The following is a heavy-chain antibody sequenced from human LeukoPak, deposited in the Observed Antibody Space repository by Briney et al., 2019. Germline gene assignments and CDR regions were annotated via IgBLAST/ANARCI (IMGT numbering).Heavy chain of an antibody. CDR3: AKSGGYGLIDY. V-gene: IGHV4-39*01. CDR2: IYSSGST. D-gene: IGHD1-26*01. J-gene: IGHJ4*02. CDR1: GASISGSGYY. Sequence: KPSETLSLTCTVSGASISGSGYYWGWIRQPPGKGLEWIGNIYSSGSTYYNASLQTLFTISIDTAKNKFSLRLISVTAADTAMYYCAKSGGYGLIDYWGQGTLVTVSS.